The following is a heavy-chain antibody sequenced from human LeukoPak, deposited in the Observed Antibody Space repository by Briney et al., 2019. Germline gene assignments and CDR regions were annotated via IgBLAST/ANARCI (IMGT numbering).Heavy chain of an antibody. V-gene: IGHV1-46*01. Sequence: ASVKVSCKASGYTFISYAMNWVRQAPGQGLEWMGIINPSGGSTSYAQKFQGRVTMTRDTSTSTVYMELSSLRSEDTAVYYCARGSQGEVVTAISLDYRGQGTLVTVSS. CDR3: ARGSQGEVVTAISLDY. CDR2: INPSGGST. J-gene: IGHJ4*02. CDR1: GYTFISYA. D-gene: IGHD2-21*02.